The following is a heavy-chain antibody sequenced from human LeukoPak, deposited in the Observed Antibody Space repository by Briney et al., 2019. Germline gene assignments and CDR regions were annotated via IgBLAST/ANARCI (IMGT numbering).Heavy chain of an antibody. CDR3: ARVVLAYYYYYYMDV. CDR2: IYYSGST. Sequence: PETLSLTCTVSGGSISSYYWSWIRQPPGKGLEWIGYIYYSGSTYYNPSLKSRVTISVDTSKNQFSLKLSSVTAADTAVYYCARVVLAYYYYYYMDVWGKGTTVTVSS. J-gene: IGHJ6*03. CDR1: GGSISSYY. V-gene: IGHV4-59*12.